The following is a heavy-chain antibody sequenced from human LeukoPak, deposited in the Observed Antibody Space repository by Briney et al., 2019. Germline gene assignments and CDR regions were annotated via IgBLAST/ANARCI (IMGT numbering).Heavy chain of an antibody. CDR3: ARQYDYDSSGYYFGY. Sequence: PSETLSLICTVSSGSIRNYHWSRIRQPPGKGLEWVGYIYYSGSTNYNPSLESRVTISVDMSKNQFSLKLSSVTAADTAVYYCARQYDYDSSGYYFGYWGQGTLVTVSS. V-gene: IGHV4-59*08. D-gene: IGHD3-22*01. CDR1: SGSIRNYH. CDR2: IYYSGST. J-gene: IGHJ4*02.